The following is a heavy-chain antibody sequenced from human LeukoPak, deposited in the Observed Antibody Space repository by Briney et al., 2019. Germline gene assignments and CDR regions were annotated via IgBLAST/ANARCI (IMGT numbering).Heavy chain of an antibody. V-gene: IGHV4-4*02. CDR2: IYHSGRT. D-gene: IGHD6-13*01. CDR1: GGSISSSNW. CDR3: ARAKGRQQLVGGWFDP. J-gene: IGHJ5*02. Sequence: PSGTLSLTCAVSGGSISSSNWWSWVRQPPGKGLEWIGEIYHSGRTNYNPSLKSRVTISVDKSKNQFSLKLSSVTAADTAVYYCARAKGRQQLVGGWFDPWGQGTLVTVSS.